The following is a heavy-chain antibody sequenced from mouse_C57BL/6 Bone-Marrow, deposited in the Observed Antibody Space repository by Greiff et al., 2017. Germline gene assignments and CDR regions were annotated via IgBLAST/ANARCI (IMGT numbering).Heavy chain of an antibody. V-gene: IGHV1-55*01. CDR1: GYTFTSYW. J-gene: IGHJ2*01. CDR3: ARPLFISTVVTGYFDY. CDR2: IYPGSGST. Sequence: QVQLQQPGAELVKPGASVKMSCKASGYTFTSYWITWVKQRPGQGLEWIGDIYPGSGSTNYNEKFKSKATLTVDTSSSTAYMQLSSLTSEDSAVYYCARPLFISTVVTGYFDYWGQGTTLTVSS. D-gene: IGHD1-1*01.